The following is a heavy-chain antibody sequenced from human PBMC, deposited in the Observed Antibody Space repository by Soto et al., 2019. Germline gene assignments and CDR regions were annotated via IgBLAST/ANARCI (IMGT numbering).Heavy chain of an antibody. CDR2: INPKSGGT. CDR3: AKDEGGIFDS. Sequence: ASVKVSCKASGYSFTDYHIHWVRQAPGQGLEWLGRINPKSGGTSTAQKFQGWVTMTRDSSISTAYLELSGLTPDDTAVYYCAKDEGGIFDSWGQGTLVTVSS. D-gene: IGHD3-16*01. V-gene: IGHV1-2*04. CDR1: GYSFTDYH. J-gene: IGHJ4*01.